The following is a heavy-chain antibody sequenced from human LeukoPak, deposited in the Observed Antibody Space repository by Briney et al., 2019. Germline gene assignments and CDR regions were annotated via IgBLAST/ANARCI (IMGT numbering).Heavy chain of an antibody. J-gene: IGHJ5*02. Sequence: SGTLSLTCTVSGGSISSTNYYWAWNRQPPGKGLEWIGSISYSGSTYYNPSLKSRVTISVDTSKNQFSLRLSSVTAADTAVYYCARHSGYALYNWFDPWGQGTLVTVSS. D-gene: IGHD5-12*01. CDR3: ARHSGYALYNWFDP. V-gene: IGHV4-39*01. CDR1: GGSISSTNYY. CDR2: ISYSGST.